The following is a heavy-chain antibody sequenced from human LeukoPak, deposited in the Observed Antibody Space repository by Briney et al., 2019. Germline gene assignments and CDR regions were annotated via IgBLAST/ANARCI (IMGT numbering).Heavy chain of an antibody. D-gene: IGHD6-19*01. CDR1: GFTFSSYA. V-gene: IGHV3-23*01. J-gene: IGHJ4*02. CDR2: ISGSGGST. CDR3: AKETYSSGWYPYFDY. Sequence: GGSLRLSCVASGFTFSSYAMSWVRQAPGKGLEWVSGISGSGGSTYYADSVKGRFTISRDNSKNTLFLQMNSLRAADTAVYYCAKETYSSGWYPYFDYWGQGTLVTVSS.